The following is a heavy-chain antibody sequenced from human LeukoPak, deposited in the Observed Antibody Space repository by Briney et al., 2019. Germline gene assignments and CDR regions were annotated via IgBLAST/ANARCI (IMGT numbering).Heavy chain of an antibody. V-gene: IGHV4-34*01. CDR3: ARGFVGYYYGSGIPKNWFDP. Sequence: SETLSLTCAVYGGSFSGYYWSWIRQPPGKGLEWIGEINHSGSTNYNPSLKSRVTISVDTSKNQFSLKLSSVTAADTAVYYCARGFVGYYYGSGIPKNWFDPWGQGTLVTVSS. J-gene: IGHJ5*02. CDR2: INHSGST. D-gene: IGHD3-10*01. CDR1: GGSFSGYY.